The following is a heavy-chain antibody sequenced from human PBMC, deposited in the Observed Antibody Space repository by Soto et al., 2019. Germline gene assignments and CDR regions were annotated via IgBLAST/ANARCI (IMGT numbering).Heavy chain of an antibody. CDR1: GFTFSSYS. Sequence: EVQLVESGGGLVKPGGSLRLSCAASGFTFSSYSMNWVRQAPGKGLEWVSSISSSSSYIYYADSVKGRFTISRDNAKNSLYLQMNSLRDEDTDVYYCARELGGSYSYYYYGMDVWGQGTTVTVSS. D-gene: IGHD1-26*01. V-gene: IGHV3-21*01. J-gene: IGHJ6*02. CDR3: ARELGGSYSYYYYGMDV. CDR2: ISSSSSYI.